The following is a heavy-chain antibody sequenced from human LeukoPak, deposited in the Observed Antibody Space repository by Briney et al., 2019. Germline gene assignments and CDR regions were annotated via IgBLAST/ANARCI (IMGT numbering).Heavy chain of an antibody. Sequence: ASVKVSCKASGSTFTSYGISWVRQAPGQGLEWMGWISAYNGNTNYAQKLQGRVTMTTDTSTSTAYMELRSLRSDDTAVYYCAREVVVVAATPSDAFDIWGQGTMVTVSS. CDR1: GSTFTSYG. V-gene: IGHV1-18*01. J-gene: IGHJ3*02. CDR2: ISAYNGNT. D-gene: IGHD2-15*01. CDR3: AREVVVVAATPSDAFDI.